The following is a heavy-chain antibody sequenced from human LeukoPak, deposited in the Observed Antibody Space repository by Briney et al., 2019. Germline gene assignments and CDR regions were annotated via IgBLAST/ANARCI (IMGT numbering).Heavy chain of an antibody. CDR1: GFTFSSYA. V-gene: IGHV3-30*01. Sequence: GGSLRLSCAASGFTFSSYAMHWVRQAPGKGLEWVAVISYDGSNKYYADSVKGRFTISRDNSKNTLYLQMNSLRAEDTAVYYCARDKGDAFDIWGQGTMVTVSS. CDR2: ISYDGSNK. J-gene: IGHJ3*02. CDR3: ARDKGDAFDI.